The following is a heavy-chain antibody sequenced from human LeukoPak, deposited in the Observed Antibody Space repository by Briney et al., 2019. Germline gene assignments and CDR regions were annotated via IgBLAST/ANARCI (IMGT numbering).Heavy chain of an antibody. CDR2: IYYSGST. V-gene: IGHV4-31*03. Sequence: SETLSLTCTVSGGSISSGGYYWSWIRQHPGKGLEWIAYIYYSGSTYYNPSLKSRLTMSVDTSKNQFSLKLSSVTAADTAVYYCATGGSGSYKPRWFDPWGQGTLVTVSS. CDR1: GGSISSGGYY. CDR3: ATGGSGSYKPRWFDP. D-gene: IGHD3-10*01. J-gene: IGHJ5*02.